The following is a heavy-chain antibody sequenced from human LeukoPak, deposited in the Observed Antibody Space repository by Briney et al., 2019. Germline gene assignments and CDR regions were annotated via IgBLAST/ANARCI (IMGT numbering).Heavy chain of an antibody. CDR3: ARDAAAAGTYYYYMDV. CDR2: INPNSGGT. V-gene: IGHV1-2*02. Sequence: ASVKVSFKASGYTFTAYYMHWVRQAPRRGHEWMGWINPNSGGTNYAQKFQGRVTMTRDTSISTAYMELSRLRSDDTAVYYCARDAAAAGTYYYYMDVWGKGTTVTVSS. CDR1: GYTFTAYY. D-gene: IGHD6-13*01. J-gene: IGHJ6*03.